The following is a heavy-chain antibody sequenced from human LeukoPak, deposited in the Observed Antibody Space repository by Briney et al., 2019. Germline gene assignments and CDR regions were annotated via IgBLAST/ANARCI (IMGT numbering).Heavy chain of an antibody. CDR3: ARVITMVRGVSNWFDP. CDR1: GYTFTSYG. J-gene: IGHJ5*02. CDR2: ISAYNGNT. V-gene: IGHV1-18*01. Sequence: GASVKVSCKASGYTFTSYGISWVRQAPGQGLEWMGWISAYNGNTNYAQKLQGRVTMTTDTSTSTAYMELRSLRPDDTAVNYCARVITMVRGVSNWFDPWGQGTLVTVSS. D-gene: IGHD3-10*01.